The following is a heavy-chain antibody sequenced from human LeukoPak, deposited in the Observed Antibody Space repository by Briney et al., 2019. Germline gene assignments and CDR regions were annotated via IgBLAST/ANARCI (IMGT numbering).Heavy chain of an antibody. CDR1: GYTLTELS. CDR2: FDPEDGET. Sequence: ASVKVSCKVSGYTLTELSMHWVRQAPGKGLEWMGGFDPEDGETIYAQKFQGRVTMTEDTSTDTAYMELSSLRSEDTAVYYCATGASYGYLEPLDYWGQGALVSVCS. J-gene: IGHJ4*02. V-gene: IGHV1-24*01. CDR3: ATGASYGYLEPLDY. D-gene: IGHD5-18*01.